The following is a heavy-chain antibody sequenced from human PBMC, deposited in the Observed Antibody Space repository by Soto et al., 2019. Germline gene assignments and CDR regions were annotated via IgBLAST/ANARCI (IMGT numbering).Heavy chain of an antibody. V-gene: IGHV4-30-4*01. CDR3: GCAVTGDPFDY. CDR2: IYYSGST. D-gene: IGHD6-19*01. CDR1: GGSISSGDYY. Sequence: SETLSLTCTVSGGSISSGDYYWSWIRQPPGKGLEWIGYIYYSGSTYYNPSLKSRVTISVDTSKNQFSLKLSSVTAADTAVYYCGCAVTGDPFDYWGQGTLVTVSS. J-gene: IGHJ4*02.